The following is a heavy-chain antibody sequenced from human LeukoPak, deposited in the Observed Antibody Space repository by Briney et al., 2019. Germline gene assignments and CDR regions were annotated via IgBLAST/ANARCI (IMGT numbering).Heavy chain of an antibody. V-gene: IGHV4-39*01. J-gene: IGHJ4*02. CDR2: IYYSGNT. CDR3: ARQTGSGLFILP. CDR1: GVSISSSNSY. D-gene: IGHD3/OR15-3a*01. Sequence: SETLSLTCTVSGVSISSSNSYWGWIRQPPGKGLEWIGSIYYSGNTYYNASLKSQFSISIDTTKNQFSLRLTSVTAADTAVYYCARQTGSGLFILPGGQGTLVTVSS.